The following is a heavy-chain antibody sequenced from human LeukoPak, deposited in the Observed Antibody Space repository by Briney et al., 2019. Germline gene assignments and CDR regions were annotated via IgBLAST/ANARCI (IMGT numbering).Heavy chain of an antibody. CDR3: ARDDYGDYIDY. V-gene: IGHV3-33*01. J-gene: IGHJ4*02. D-gene: IGHD4-17*01. CDR1: GFTFSSYG. Sequence: GGSLRLSCAASGFTFSSYGMHWVRQAPGKGLEWVAVIWYDGSNKYYADSVKGRFTISRDNSKNTLYLQMNSLRAEDAAVYYCARDDYGDYIDYWGQGTLVTVSS. CDR2: IWYDGSNK.